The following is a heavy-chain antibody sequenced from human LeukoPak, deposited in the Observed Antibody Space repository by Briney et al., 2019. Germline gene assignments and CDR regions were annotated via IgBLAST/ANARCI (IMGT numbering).Heavy chain of an antibody. J-gene: IGHJ3*02. CDR2: ISSSGSNI. Sequence: PGGSLRLSCAASGFTFSSYEMNWVRQAPGKGLEWVSYISSSGSNIYYADSVKGRFTISRDNAKSSLYLQMNSLRAEDTAVYYCARATMVRGPRKAFDIWGQGTMVTVSS. V-gene: IGHV3-48*03. CDR3: ARATMVRGPRKAFDI. CDR1: GFTFSSYE. D-gene: IGHD3-10*01.